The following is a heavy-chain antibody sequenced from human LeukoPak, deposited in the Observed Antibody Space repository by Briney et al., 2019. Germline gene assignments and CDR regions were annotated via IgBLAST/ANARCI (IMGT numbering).Heavy chain of an antibody. Sequence: PGGPLRLSCAASGFTFSSYAMSWVRQAPGKGLEWVSAISGSGGSTYYADSVKGRFTISRDNSKNTLYLQMNSLRAEDTAVYYCAKYRDGYNYGPNDYWGQGTLVTVSS. CDR2: ISGSGGST. D-gene: IGHD5-24*01. V-gene: IGHV3-23*01. CDR1: GFTFSSYA. J-gene: IGHJ4*02. CDR3: AKYRDGYNYGPNDY.